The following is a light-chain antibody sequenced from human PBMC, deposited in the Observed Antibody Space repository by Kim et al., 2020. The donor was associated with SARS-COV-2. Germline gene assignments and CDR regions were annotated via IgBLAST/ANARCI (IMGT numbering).Light chain of an antibody. V-gene: IGKV3-15*01. CDR1: QSVANN. CDR3: QQYNDWPRT. J-gene: IGKJ1*01. Sequence: EIVMTQSPATLSVSPGETATLSCRASQSVANNLAWYQQRPGQAPRLVMFAASTRATAIPPRFSGSGSGTEFTLTINSLQSEDFAVYYCQQYNDWPRTFGQGTKVDIK. CDR2: AAS.